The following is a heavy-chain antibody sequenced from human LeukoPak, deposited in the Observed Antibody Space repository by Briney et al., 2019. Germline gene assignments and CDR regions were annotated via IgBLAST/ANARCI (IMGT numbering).Heavy chain of an antibody. D-gene: IGHD3-10*01. CDR1: GFTFSSYS. J-gene: IGHJ4*02. CDR2: ISSSSSTT. V-gene: IGHV3-48*02. Sequence: GGSLRLSCAASGFTFSSYSMNWVRQAPGKGLEWVSYISSSSSTTYYADSVKGRFTISRDNAKNSLYLQMNSLRDEDTAVYYCAREPYGSGSYQFDYWGQGTLVTVSS. CDR3: AREPYGSGSYQFDY.